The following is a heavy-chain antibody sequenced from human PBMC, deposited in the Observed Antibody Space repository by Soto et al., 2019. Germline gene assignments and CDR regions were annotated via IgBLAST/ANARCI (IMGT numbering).Heavy chain of an antibody. CDR1: GFPFSSYG. CDR2: IWFDGRNK. J-gene: IGHJ3*02. CDR3: ARDVGIAVAGSSGRAFDI. D-gene: IGHD6-19*01. V-gene: IGHV3-33*08. Sequence: GGSLRLSCAASGFPFSSYGMQWVRQAPGKELEWVALIWFDGRNKYYADSVKGRFTISRDDSKSTLFLQMSSLRAEDTAVYYCARDVGIAVAGSSGRAFDIWGQGTMVTVSS.